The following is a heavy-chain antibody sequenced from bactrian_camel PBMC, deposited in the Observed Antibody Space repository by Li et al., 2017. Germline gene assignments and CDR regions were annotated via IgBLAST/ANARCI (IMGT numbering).Heavy chain of an antibody. V-gene: IGHV3S55*01. J-gene: IGHJ4*01. D-gene: IGHD1*01. CDR2: IGDDGRT. Sequence: HVQLVESGGGSVQAGGSLRLSCTRSSDSFGSNCMAWFRQTTGKEREGVAAIGDDGRTNYVDSVKGRFSISKANGGKTLYLQMNNLKPEDTAMYYCAATWDSLRCLEFTAEYWGQGTQVTVS. CDR1: SDSFGSNC. CDR3: AATWDSLRCLEFTAEY.